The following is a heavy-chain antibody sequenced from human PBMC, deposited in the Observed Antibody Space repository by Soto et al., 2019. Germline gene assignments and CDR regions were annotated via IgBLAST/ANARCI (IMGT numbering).Heavy chain of an antibody. J-gene: IGHJ4*02. V-gene: IGHV3-21*01. CDR1: GFTFSSYS. CDR2: ISSSSSYI. Sequence: EVQLVESGGGLVKPGGSLRLSCAASGFTFSSYSMNWVRQAPGKGLEWVSSISSSSSYIYYAASVKGRFTIYRYNATNSLDLQLNSLGAEDTAVSYCARDSHKIDYWGQGTLVTVSS. CDR3: ARDSHKIDY.